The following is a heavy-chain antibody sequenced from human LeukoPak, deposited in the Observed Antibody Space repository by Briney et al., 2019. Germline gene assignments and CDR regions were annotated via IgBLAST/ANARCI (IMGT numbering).Heavy chain of an antibody. J-gene: IGHJ3*02. V-gene: IGHV4-61*02. CDR3: ARGRRAVGSDAFDI. Sequence: PSQTLSLTCTVSGGSISSGSYYWSWIRQPAGKGLEWIGRIYTSGSTNYNPSLKSRVTISVDTSKNQFSLKLSSVTAADTAAYYCARGRRAVGSDAFDIWGQGTMVTVSS. D-gene: IGHD6-19*01. CDR2: IYTSGST. CDR1: GGSISSGSYY.